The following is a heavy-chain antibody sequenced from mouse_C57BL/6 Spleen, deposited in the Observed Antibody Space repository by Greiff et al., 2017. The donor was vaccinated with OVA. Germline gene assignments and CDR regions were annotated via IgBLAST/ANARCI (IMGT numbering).Heavy chain of an antibody. CDR1: GYSITSAY. CDR2: ISYGGST. J-gene: IGHJ2*01. Sequence: EVKVVESGPGLAKPSQTLSLTCSVTGYSITSAYLNWIRKFPGNKLEYIGYISYGGSTFYNPSLKSRISITRDTSKNQYYLQLNSVTTEDTAIYYCARAGDQRGYFDYWGKGTTLTVSS. CDR3: ARAGDQRGYFDY. V-gene: IGHV3-8*01.